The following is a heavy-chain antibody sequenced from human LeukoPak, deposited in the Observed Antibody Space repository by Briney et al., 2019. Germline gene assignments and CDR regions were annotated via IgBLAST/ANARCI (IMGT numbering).Heavy chain of an antibody. CDR3: ARAGQGQLVYYYYGMDV. CDR2: IFYTGDS. D-gene: IGHD6-6*01. J-gene: IGHJ6*02. CDR1: GVSSSSSY. V-gene: IGHV4-59*08. Sequence: SETLSLTCTVSGVSSSSSYWSWIRQPPGKGLEWIGYIFYTGDSNHNPSFKSRVSISLDTSKDQISLKLSSVTAADTAVYYCARAGQGQLVYYYYGMDVWGQGTTVTVSS.